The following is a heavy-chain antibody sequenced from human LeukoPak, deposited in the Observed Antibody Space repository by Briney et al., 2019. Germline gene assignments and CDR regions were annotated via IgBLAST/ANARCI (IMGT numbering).Heavy chain of an antibody. V-gene: IGHV3-21*01. CDR3: ATYSSSWDDFDH. CDR1: GFTFSSYS. D-gene: IGHD6-13*01. Sequence: GGSLRLSCAASGFTFSSYSMNWVRQAPGKGLEWVSSISSSSSYIYYADSVKGRFTISRDNAKNSLYLQMNSLRAEDTAVYYCATYSSSWDDFDHWGQGTLVTVSS. J-gene: IGHJ4*02. CDR2: ISSSSSYI.